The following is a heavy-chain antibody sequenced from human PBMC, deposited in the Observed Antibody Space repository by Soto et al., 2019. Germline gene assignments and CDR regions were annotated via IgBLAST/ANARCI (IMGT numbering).Heavy chain of an antibody. CDR2: IWYDGSNK. V-gene: IGHV3-33*01. Sequence: GGSLRLSCAASGFTFSSYGMHWVRQAPGKGLEWVAVIWYDGSNKYYADSVKGRFTISRDNSKNTLYLQMNSLRAEDTAVYYCARDSRYYDFWSGYYDNWFDPWGQGTLITVSS. D-gene: IGHD3-3*01. CDR3: ARDSRYYDFWSGYYDNWFDP. J-gene: IGHJ5*02. CDR1: GFTFSSYG.